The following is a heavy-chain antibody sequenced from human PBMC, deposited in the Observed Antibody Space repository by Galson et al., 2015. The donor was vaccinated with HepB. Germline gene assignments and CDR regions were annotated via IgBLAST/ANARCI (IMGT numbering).Heavy chain of an antibody. D-gene: IGHD6-13*01. J-gene: IGHJ6*02. V-gene: IGHV3-53*01. CDR1: GFTVSSNY. CDR3: ARDQRYVAAAAYYYYYGMDV. Sequence: SLRLSCAASGFTVSSNYMSWVRQAPGKGLEWVSVIYSGGSTYYADSVKGRFTISRDNSKNTLYLQMNSLRAEDTAVYYCARDQRYVAAAAYYYYYGMDVWGQGTTVTVSS. CDR2: IYSGGST.